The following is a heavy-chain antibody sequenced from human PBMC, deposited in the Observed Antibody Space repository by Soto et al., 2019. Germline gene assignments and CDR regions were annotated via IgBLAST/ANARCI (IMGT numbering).Heavy chain of an antibody. Sequence: PSETLSLTCTVSGGSISGSHWSWIRQTPGKGLEWVGYIHYSGSTNYNPSRKSRITMSVYSAKNQFSLQFGTVTAADPDVYFCTKYRRSDAEGYSFDYWGQGALVTVSS. CDR2: IHYSGST. CDR3: TKYRRSDAEGYSFDY. D-gene: IGHD2-15*01. CDR1: GGSISGSH. V-gene: IGHV4-59*01. J-gene: IGHJ4*02.